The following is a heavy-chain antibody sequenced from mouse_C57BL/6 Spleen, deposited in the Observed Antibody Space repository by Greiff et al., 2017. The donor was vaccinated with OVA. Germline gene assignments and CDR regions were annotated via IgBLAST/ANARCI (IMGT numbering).Heavy chain of an antibody. Sequence: QVQLQQPGAELVKPGASVKLSCKASGYTFTSYWMHWVKQRPGQGLEWIGMIHPNSGSTNYNEKFKSKATLTVDKSSSTAYMQLSSLTSVDSAVYYCARPDGYSAWFAYWGQGTLVTVSA. CDR2: IHPNSGST. D-gene: IGHD2-3*01. CDR3: ARPDGYSAWFAY. V-gene: IGHV1-64*01. J-gene: IGHJ3*01. CDR1: GYTFTSYW.